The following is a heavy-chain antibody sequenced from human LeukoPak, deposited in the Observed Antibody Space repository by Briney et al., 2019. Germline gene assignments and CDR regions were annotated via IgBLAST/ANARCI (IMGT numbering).Heavy chain of an antibody. CDR1: GFTFSSYW. CDR2: IKQDGSEK. CDR3: ARPYYDSSGPLQTFWDH. J-gene: IGHJ4*02. V-gene: IGHV3-7*04. Sequence: GGSLRLSCAASGFTFSSYWMSWVRQAPGKGLEWVANIKQDGSEKYYVDSVKGRFTISRDNAKNSLHLQMNSLRAEDTAVYYCARPYYDSSGPLQTFWDHWGQGTLVTVSS. D-gene: IGHD3-22*01.